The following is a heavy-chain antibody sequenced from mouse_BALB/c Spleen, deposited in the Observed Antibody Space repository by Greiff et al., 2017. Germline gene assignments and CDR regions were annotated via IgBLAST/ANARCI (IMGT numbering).Heavy chain of an antibody. D-gene: IGHD4-1*01. Sequence: QVQLQQSGAELARPGASVKLSCKASGYTFTSYWMQWVKQRPGQGLEWIGAIYPGDGDTRYTQKFKGKATLTADKSSSTAYMQLSSLASEDSAVYYCARDEVGRADCWGEGTALTVSS. CDR2: IYPGDGDT. CDR1: GYTFTSYW. CDR3: ARDEVGRADC. V-gene: IGHV1-87*01. J-gene: IGHJ2*01.